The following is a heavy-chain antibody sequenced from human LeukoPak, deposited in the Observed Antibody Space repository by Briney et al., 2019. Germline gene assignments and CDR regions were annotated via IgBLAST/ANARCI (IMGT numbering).Heavy chain of an antibody. CDR2: IYYSGST. V-gene: IGHV4-59*01. CDR3: ARGIIVVVPAAVYYMDV. J-gene: IGHJ6*03. CDR1: GGSISSYY. Sequence: SETLSLTCTVSGGSISSYYWSWIRQPPGKGLEWIGYIYYSGSTNYNPSLKSRATISVDTSKNQFSLKLSSVTAADTAVYYCARGIIVVVPAAVYYMDVWGKGTTVIVSS. D-gene: IGHD2-2*01.